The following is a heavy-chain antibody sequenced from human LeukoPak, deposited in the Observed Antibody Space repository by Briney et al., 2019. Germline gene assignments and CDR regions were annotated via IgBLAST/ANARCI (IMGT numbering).Heavy chain of an antibody. CDR3: ARDHGEAAAGVFAPFDY. J-gene: IGHJ4*02. CDR2: ISAYNGNT. D-gene: IGHD6-13*01. CDR1: GYSFTSFG. Sequence: ASVKVSCKASGYSFTSFGISWVRQAPGHGLEWMGWISAYNGNTHYAQNLQGRVTMTTDTSTSTAYMELRTLRSDDTAVYYCARDHGEAAAGVFAPFDYWGQGTLVTVSS. V-gene: IGHV1-18*01.